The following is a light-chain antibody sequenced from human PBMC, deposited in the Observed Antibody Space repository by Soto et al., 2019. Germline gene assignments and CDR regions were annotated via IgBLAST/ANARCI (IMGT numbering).Light chain of an antibody. CDR1: QTISSH. J-gene: IGKJ5*01. CDR2: AAS. V-gene: IGKV1-39*01. CDR3: QQSYTTPIT. Sequence: DIQMTQSPSSLSASVGDRVIITCRASQTISSHLNWYQQKPGKAPNLLVYAASSLQSGVPSRFTGSGSGTDFTLTICSLQPEDFATYFCQQSYTTPITVGQGTRLEI.